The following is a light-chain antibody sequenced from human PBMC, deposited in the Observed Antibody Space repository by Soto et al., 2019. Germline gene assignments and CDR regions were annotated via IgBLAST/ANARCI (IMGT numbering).Light chain of an antibody. CDR1: QFVSSN. V-gene: IGKV3D-15*01. CDR2: GAS. J-gene: IGKJ5*01. Sequence: EIVMTQSPVTLSVSPGERATLSCRASQFVSSNLAWYQQKPGQAPRLLIYGASTRATGIPARFSGSGSGTEFTLTIRNLQSEDFAVYFCQQYHNWPPITFGQGTRREIK. CDR3: QQYHNWPPIT.